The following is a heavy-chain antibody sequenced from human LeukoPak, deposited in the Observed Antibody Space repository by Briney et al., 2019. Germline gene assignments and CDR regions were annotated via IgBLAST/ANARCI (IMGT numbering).Heavy chain of an antibody. CDR3: VKGGVVVVAVYYFDY. V-gene: IGHV3-64D*06. Sequence: GGSLRLSCSASGFTFSSYAMHWVRPAPGKGLEYVSAISSNGGSTYYADSVKGRFTISRDNSKNTLYLQMSSLRAEDTAVYYCVKGGVVVVAVYYFDYWGQGTLVTVSS. J-gene: IGHJ4*02. D-gene: IGHD2-15*01. CDR1: GFTFSSYA. CDR2: ISSNGGST.